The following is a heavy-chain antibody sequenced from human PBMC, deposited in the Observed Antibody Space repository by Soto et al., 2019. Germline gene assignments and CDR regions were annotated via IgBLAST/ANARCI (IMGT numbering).Heavy chain of an antibody. D-gene: IGHD6-13*01. CDR3: ARATGGYSSSWYIFWFDP. CDR1: GFTFSSYW. J-gene: IGHJ5*02. CDR2: INSDGSST. Sequence: HPGGSLRLSCAASGFTFSSYWMHWVRQAPGKGLVWVSRINSDGSSTSYADSVKGRFTISRDNAKNTLYLQMNSLRAEDTAVYYCARATGGYSSSWYIFWFDPWGQGTLVTVSS. V-gene: IGHV3-74*01.